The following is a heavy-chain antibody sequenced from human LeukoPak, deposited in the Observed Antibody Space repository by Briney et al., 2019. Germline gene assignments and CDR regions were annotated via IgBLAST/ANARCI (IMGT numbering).Heavy chain of an antibody. CDR3: ARGVVPAATMYYFDY. J-gene: IGHJ4*02. Sequence: GGSLRLSCAASRFTVSSNYMSWVRQAPGKGLEWVSVIYSGGSTYYADSVKGRFTISRDNSKNTLYLQMNSLRAEDTAVYYCARGVVPAATMYYFDYWGQGTLVTVSS. D-gene: IGHD2-2*01. V-gene: IGHV3-53*01. CDR2: IYSGGST. CDR1: RFTVSSNY.